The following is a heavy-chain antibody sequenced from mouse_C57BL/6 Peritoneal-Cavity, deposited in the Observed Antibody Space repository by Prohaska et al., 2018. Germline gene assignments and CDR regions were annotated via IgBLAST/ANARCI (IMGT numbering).Heavy chain of an antibody. CDR3: MRYGNYWYFDV. J-gene: IGHJ1*03. V-gene: IGHV11-2*01. CDR1: GFTFSGFW. D-gene: IGHD2-1*01. CDR2: INSDGSAI. Sequence: EVQLLETGEGLVQPGGSRGLSCEGSGFTFSGFWMSWVRQTPGKTLEWIGEINSDGSAINYAPSIKVRFTIFRDNDKSTLYLQMSNVRSEDTATYFCMRYGNYWYFDVWGTGTTVTVSS.